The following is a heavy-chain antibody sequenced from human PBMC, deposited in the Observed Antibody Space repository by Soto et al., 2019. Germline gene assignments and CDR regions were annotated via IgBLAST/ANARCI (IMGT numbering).Heavy chain of an antibody. CDR1: GYTFSDFA. Sequence: QVLLVQSGSEVKKPGATMKVSCQTSGYTFSDFALTWVRQVPDKGLEWLGWISPYTGKTNYAQRVQDRVALTTDTSTRTAYLELRSLTYDDTAVYYCARLGWELLSGRRYFDYWGQGTLVTVSS. CDR2: ISPYTGKT. V-gene: IGHV1-18*04. CDR3: ARLGWELLSGRRYFDY. J-gene: IGHJ4*02. D-gene: IGHD1-26*01.